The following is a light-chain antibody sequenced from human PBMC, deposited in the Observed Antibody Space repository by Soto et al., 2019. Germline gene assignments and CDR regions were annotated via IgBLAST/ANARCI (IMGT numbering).Light chain of an antibody. CDR2: GNS. J-gene: IGLJ2*01. CDR3: QSYDSSLSGSVV. V-gene: IGLV1-40*01. CDR1: SSNIGAGYD. Sequence: QSVLTQPPSVSGAPGQRVTISCTGSSSNIGAGYDVHWYQQLPGTARKLLIYGNSNRPSGVPDRFAGSKSGTSASLAITGLQAEDEADDYCQSYDSSLSGSVVFGGGTQLTVL.